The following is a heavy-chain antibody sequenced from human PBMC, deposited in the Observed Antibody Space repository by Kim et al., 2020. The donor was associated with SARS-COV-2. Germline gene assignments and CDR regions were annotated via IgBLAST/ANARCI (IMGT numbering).Heavy chain of an antibody. CDR3: ARHYGSWFGGYYYGMDV. CDR2: IYYSGST. Sequence: SETLSLTCTVSGGSISSYYWSWIRQPPGKGLEWIGYIYYSGSTNYNPSLKSRVTISVDTSKNQFSLKLSSVTAADTAVYYCARHYGSWFGGYYYGMDVWGQGTTVTVSS. J-gene: IGHJ6*02. D-gene: IGHD3-10*01. CDR1: GGSISSYY. V-gene: IGHV4-59*08.